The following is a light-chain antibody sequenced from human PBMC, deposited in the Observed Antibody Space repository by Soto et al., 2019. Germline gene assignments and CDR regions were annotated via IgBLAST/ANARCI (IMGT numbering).Light chain of an antibody. V-gene: IGKV3-11*01. CDR2: GAS. CDR1: QSVSSN. CDR3: QQRSNWPWT. Sequence: EIVLTQSPATLSLSPGERATLSCRASQSVSSNLAWYQQEPGQAPRLLIYGASTRATGIPARFSGSGSGTEFTLTISSLEPEDFAVYYCQQRSNWPWTFGQGTKVDIK. J-gene: IGKJ1*01.